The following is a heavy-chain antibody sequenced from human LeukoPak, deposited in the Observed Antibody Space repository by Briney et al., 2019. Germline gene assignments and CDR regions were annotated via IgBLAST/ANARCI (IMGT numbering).Heavy chain of an antibody. J-gene: IGHJ4*02. CDR1: GYTLTELS. CDR3: ATDLPYYYGSGSYAI. Sequence: ASVKVSCKVSGYTLTELSMHWVRQAPGRGLEWMGGFDPEDGETIYAQKFQGRVTMTEDTSTDTAYMELSSLRSEDTAVYYCATDLPYYYGSGSYAIWGQGTLVTVSS. CDR2: FDPEDGET. V-gene: IGHV1-24*01. D-gene: IGHD3-10*01.